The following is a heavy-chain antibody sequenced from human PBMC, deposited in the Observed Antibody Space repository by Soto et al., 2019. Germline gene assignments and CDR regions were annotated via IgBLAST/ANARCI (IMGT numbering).Heavy chain of an antibody. CDR1: GYTFTGYY. D-gene: IGHD3-22*01. Sequence: GASVKVSCKASGYTFTGYYMHWVRQAPGQGLEWMGWINPNSGGTNYAQKFQGRVTMTRDTSISTAYMELSRLRSDDTAVYYCARDAYYDSSLNLDYWGQGTLVTVPQ. V-gene: IGHV1-2*02. CDR2: INPNSGGT. J-gene: IGHJ4*02. CDR3: ARDAYYDSSLNLDY.